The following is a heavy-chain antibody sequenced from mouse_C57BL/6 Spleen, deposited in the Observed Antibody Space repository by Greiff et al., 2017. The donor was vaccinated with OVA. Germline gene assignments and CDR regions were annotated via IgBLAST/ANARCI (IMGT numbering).Heavy chain of an antibody. D-gene: IGHD2-3*01. CDR1: GYSITSGYY. J-gene: IGHJ2*01. V-gene: IGHV3-6*01. CDR2: ISYDGSN. CDR3: ARAPDGYYFDY. Sequence: EVQLQESGPGLVKPSQSLSLTCSVTGYSITSGYYWNWIRQFPGNKLEWMGYISYDGSNNYNPSLKNRISITRDTSKNQFFLKLNSVTTEDTATYYCARAPDGYYFDYWGQGTTLTVSS.